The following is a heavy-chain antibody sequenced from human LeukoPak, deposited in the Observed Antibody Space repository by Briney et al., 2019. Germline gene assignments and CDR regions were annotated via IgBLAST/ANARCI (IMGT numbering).Heavy chain of an antibody. Sequence: GASVKVSCKASGYPFTSYAISLVRQAPGQGLEWMGWISAYNGNTNYAQKVQGRVTMTTDTSTSTAYMELRSLRSDDTAVYYCARASGDNSGPFRGYYYGMEVWGRGTTVTVSS. CDR2: ISAYNGNT. J-gene: IGHJ6*02. CDR1: GYPFTSYA. CDR3: ARASGDNSGPFRGYYYGMEV. V-gene: IGHV1-18*01. D-gene: IGHD3-22*01.